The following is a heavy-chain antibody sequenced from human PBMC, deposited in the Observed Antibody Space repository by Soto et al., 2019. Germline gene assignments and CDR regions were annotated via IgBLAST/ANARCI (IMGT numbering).Heavy chain of an antibody. D-gene: IGHD5-18*01. CDR2: IYSSGST. Sequence: PSETLSLTCTVSGDSVSSDNYYWTWIRQPPGKGLEWIGYIYSSGSTNYNPSLKSRITISLDTSSNQFSLKLTSVTAADTAVYYCARDIRGYSRAFDYWGQGTPVTVSS. CDR3: ARDIRGYSRAFDY. V-gene: IGHV4-61*01. CDR1: GDSVSSDNYY. J-gene: IGHJ4*02.